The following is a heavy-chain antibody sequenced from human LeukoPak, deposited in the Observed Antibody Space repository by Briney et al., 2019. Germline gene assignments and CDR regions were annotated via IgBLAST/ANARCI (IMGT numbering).Heavy chain of an antibody. CDR2: IYHSGST. J-gene: IGHJ4*02. D-gene: IGHD2-15*01. V-gene: IGHV4-38-2*01. Sequence: SSETLSLTCAVSGYSISSGYYWGWIRQPPGKGLEWIGRIYHSGSTYYNPSLKSRVTISVDTSKKQFSLKLSSVTAADTAVYYCARHGRSTNYFDYWGQGTLVTVSS. CDR1: GYSISSGYY. CDR3: ARHGRSTNYFDY.